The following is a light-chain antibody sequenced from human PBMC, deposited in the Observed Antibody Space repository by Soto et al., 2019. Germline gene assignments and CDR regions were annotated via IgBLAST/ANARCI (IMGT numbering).Light chain of an antibody. CDR2: DNN. CDR1: SSNIGNSF. Sequence: QSVLTQPPSVTAAPGRTDTISCNGSSSNIGNSFVSWYQQLPGTAPRLLIYDNNERPSGIPDRFSGSKSGTSATLGITGLQTGDEADYYCGAWDGGLSAFVFGTGTKVAVL. V-gene: IGLV1-51*01. J-gene: IGLJ1*01. CDR3: GAWDGGLSAFV.